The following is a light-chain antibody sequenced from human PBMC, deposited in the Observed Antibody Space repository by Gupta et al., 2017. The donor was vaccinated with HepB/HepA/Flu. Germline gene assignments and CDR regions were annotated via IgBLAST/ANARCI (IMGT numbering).Light chain of an antibody. J-gene: IGKJ3*01. CDR3: QQSYSTPRFT. CDR2: AAS. CDR1: QSISSD. Sequence: DIQMTQSPSSLSASVGDRVTITCRASQSISSDLNWYQQKPGKVPKLLIYAASSLQSGVPSRFSGSGSGTDFTLTISSLQPEDFATYYCQQSYSTPRFTFGPGTKVDIK. V-gene: IGKV1-39*01.